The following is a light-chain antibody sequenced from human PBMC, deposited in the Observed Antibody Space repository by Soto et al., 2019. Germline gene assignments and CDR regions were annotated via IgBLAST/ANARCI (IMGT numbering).Light chain of an antibody. CDR3: QQYDNWPLT. J-gene: IGKJ1*01. CDR2: GTS. V-gene: IGKV3D-15*01. CDR1: QSISSK. Sequence: EIVMTQSPSILSVSPGEGATLSCRASQSISSKLAWYQQKPGQTPSLLIYGTSTRATGIPARFSGSGSGTEFTLTISSLQSEDFEVYYCQQYDNWPLTFGQGTKVDIK.